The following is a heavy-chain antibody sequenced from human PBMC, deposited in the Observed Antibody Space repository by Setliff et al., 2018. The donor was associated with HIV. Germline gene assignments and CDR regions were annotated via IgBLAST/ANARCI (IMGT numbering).Heavy chain of an antibody. CDR1: DSCTYY. Sequence: SETLSLTCTVSDSCTYYWSWIRQPAGKGLEWIGRVSSRGDTNYNPSLKSLVTMSVDTSKNQFSLKLTSVTASDAAVYYCARAAAGNTGPFDLWGQGSTVTVSS. CDR2: VSSRGDT. CDR3: ARAAAGNTGPFDL. V-gene: IGHV4-4*07. J-gene: IGHJ6*02. D-gene: IGHD3-3*02.